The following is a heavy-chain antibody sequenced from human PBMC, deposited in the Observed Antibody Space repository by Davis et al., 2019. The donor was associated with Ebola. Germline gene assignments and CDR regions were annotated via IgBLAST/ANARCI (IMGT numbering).Heavy chain of an antibody. Sequence: PGGSLRLSCAASGFTFDDYAMHWVRQAPGKGLEWVSGISWNSGSIGYADSVKGRFTISRDNAKNSLYLQMNSLRAEDTALYYCAKDKGWQQLAEHFDYWGQGTLVTVSS. J-gene: IGHJ4*02. D-gene: IGHD6-13*01. CDR1: GFTFDDYA. CDR3: AKDKGWQQLAEHFDY. V-gene: IGHV3-9*01. CDR2: ISWNSGSI.